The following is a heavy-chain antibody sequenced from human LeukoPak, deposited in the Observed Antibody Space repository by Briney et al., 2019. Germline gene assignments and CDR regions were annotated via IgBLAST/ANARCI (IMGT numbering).Heavy chain of an antibody. CDR2: INPNSGGT. J-gene: IGHJ6*03. Sequence: ASVKVSCKASGYTFTGYYMHWVRQAPGQGLEWMGWINPNSGGTNYAQKFQGRVTMTRETSISTAYMELSRLRSDDTAVYYCARRQYQLLGGYYYYMDVWGKGTTVTVSS. D-gene: IGHD2-2*01. CDR3: ARRQYQLLGGYYYYMDV. CDR1: GYTFTGYY. V-gene: IGHV1-2*02.